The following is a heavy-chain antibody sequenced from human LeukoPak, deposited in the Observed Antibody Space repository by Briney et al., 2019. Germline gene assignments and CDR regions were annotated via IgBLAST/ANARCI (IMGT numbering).Heavy chain of an antibody. V-gene: IGHV4-39*07. CDR3: AGGYYDYVWGSYRYSGNWFDP. CDR1: GGSISSSSYY. CDR2: IYYSGST. D-gene: IGHD3-16*02. J-gene: IGHJ5*02. Sequence: SETLSLTCTVSGGSISSSSYYWGWIRQPPGKGLEWIGSIYYSGSTYYNPSLKSRVTISVDTSKNQFSLKLSSVTAADTAVYYCAGGYYDYVWGSYRYSGNWFDPWGQGTLVTVSS.